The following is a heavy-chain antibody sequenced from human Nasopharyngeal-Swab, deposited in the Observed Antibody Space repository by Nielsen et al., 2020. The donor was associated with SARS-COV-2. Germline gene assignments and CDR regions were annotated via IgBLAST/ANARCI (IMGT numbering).Heavy chain of an antibody. Sequence: SVKVSSKASGCTFSSYAISWVRQAPGQGLEWMGRIIPILGIANYAQKFQGRVTITADKSTSTAYMELSSLRSEDTAVYYCARDAGGLGVAQYYFDYWGQGTLVTVSS. CDR3: ARDAGGLGVAQYYFDY. CDR2: IIPILGIA. D-gene: IGHD6-19*01. V-gene: IGHV1-69*04. CDR1: GCTFSSYA. J-gene: IGHJ4*02.